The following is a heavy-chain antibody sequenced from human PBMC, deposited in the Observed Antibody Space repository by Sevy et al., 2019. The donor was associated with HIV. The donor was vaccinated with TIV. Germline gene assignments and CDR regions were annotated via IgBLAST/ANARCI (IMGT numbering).Heavy chain of an antibody. Sequence: QAGGSLRLSCAASGFTFDDYAMHWVRQAPGKGLEWVSLISWDGGSTYYADSVKGRFTISRDNSKNSLYLQMNSLRAEDTALYYCAKDGGDYDFWSTKGYYYGMDVWGQGTTVTVSS. V-gene: IGHV3-43D*04. J-gene: IGHJ6*02. CDR1: GFTFDDYA. CDR2: ISWDGGST. D-gene: IGHD3-3*01. CDR3: AKDGGDYDFWSTKGYYYGMDV.